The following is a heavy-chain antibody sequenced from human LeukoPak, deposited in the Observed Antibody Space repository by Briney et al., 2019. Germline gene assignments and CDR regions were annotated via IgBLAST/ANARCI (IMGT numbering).Heavy chain of an antibody. CDR1: GFTFSKYY. V-gene: IGHV3-11*06. D-gene: IGHD3-10*01. CDR2: ISSSSSYI. J-gene: IGHJ4*02. Sequence: PGGSLRLSCAASGFTFSKYYMSWIRQAPGKGLEWVSSISSSSSYIYYADSVKGRFTISRDNAKNSLYLQMNSLRAEDTAVYYCAGKGEYYYGSGKGVYWGQRTLVTVSS. CDR3: AGKGEYYYGSGKGVY.